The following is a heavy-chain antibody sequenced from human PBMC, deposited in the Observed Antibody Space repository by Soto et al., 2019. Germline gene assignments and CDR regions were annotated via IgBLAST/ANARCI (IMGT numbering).Heavy chain of an antibody. D-gene: IGHD2-15*01. J-gene: IGHJ6*02. CDR3: ARDLWCSGGSCYGYYYCMDV. CDR1: GFTFSSYG. CDR2: IWYDGSNK. Sequence: QVQLVESGGGVVQPGRSLRLSCAASGFTFSSYGMHWVRQAPGKGLEWVAVIWYDGSNKYYADSVKGRFTISRDNSKNTLYLQMNRLRAEDTAVYYCARDLWCSGGSCYGYYYCMDVWGQGTTVTVSS. V-gene: IGHV3-33*01.